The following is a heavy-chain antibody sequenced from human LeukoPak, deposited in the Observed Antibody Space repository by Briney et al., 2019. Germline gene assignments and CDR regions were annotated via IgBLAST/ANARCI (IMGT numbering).Heavy chain of an antibody. CDR2: IYHSGST. CDR1: GGSISSSNW. J-gene: IGHJ4*02. Sequence: KPSETLSLTCAVSGGSISSSNWWSWVRQPPGKGLEWIGEIYHSGSTNYNPSLKSRVTISVDKSKNQFSLKLSSVTAADTAVYYCARSPGGSSLAFDYWGQGTLVTVSS. CDR3: ARSPGGSSLAFDY. V-gene: IGHV4-4*02. D-gene: IGHD1-26*01.